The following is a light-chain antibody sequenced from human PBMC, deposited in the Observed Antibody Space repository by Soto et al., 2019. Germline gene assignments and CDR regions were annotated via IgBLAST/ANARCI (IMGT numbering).Light chain of an antibody. CDR3: QQGFT. Sequence: EIVLTQSPATLSLSPGERATLSCRASQSVSSYLAWYQQKPGQAPRLLIYDASNRATGIPARFSGSGSGTDFTLTISSLEPEDFAVYYCQQGFTFGPGTKVDNK. CDR1: QSVSSY. CDR2: DAS. V-gene: IGKV3-11*01. J-gene: IGKJ3*01.